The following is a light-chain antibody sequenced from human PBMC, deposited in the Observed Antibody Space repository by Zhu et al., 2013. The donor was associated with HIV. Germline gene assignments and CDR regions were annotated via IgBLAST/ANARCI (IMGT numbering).Light chain of an antibody. Sequence: DIQMTQSPSSVSASVGDRVTITCRASQGISSRLAWYQQRPGEAPNLLIYGASKLQSGVPSRFSGSGSGSDFTLTISSLRPEDIATYYCQQANSFPITFGQGTRLDI. V-gene: IGKV1-12*01. CDR3: QQANSFPIT. CDR1: QGISSR. J-gene: IGKJ5*01. CDR2: GAS.